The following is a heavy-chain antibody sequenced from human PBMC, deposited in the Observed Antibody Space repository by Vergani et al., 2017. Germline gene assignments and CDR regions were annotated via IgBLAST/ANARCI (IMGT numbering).Heavy chain of an antibody. V-gene: IGHV4-59*01. CDR3: ARDRGGGSYYFDAFDI. D-gene: IGHD1-26*01. Sequence: QVQLQESGPGLVKPSETLSLTCTVSGGSISSYYWSWIRQHPGTGLEWIGYIYYSGSTISVDTSKNQFSLKLSSVTAADTAVYYCARDRGGGSYYFDAFDIWGQGTMVTVSS. CDR1: GGSISSYY. CDR2: IYYSGS. J-gene: IGHJ3*02.